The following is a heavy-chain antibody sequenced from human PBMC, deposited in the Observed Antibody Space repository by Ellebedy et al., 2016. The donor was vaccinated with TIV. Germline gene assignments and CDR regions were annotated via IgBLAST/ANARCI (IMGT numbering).Heavy chain of an antibody. J-gene: IGHJ4*02. CDR1: GFTVSSNY. CDR2: LYSGGTI. D-gene: IGHD3-22*01. CDR3: ASHGDGSGYHPERLGY. Sequence: GESLKISXAASGFTVSSNYMSWVRQAPGKGLEWVSVLYSGGTIYYADSVKSRFTISRDNAKNSLYLQMNSLRAEDTAVYYCASHGDGSGYHPERLGYWGQGTLVIVSS. V-gene: IGHV3-53*01.